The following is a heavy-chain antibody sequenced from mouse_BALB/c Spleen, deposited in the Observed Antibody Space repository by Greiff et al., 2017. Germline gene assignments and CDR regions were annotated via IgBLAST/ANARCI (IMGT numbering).Heavy chain of an antibody. V-gene: IGHV5-17*02. CDR3: ARSYYYGSSYAYAMDY. J-gene: IGHJ4*01. Sequence: EVKLVESGGGLVQPGGSRKLSCAASGFTFSSFGMHWVRQAPEKGLEWVAYISSGSSTIYYADTVKGRFTISRDNPKNTLFLQMTSLRSEDTAMYYCARSYYYGSSYAYAMDYWGQGTSVTVSS. D-gene: IGHD1-1*01. CDR1: GFTFSSFG. CDR2: ISSGSSTI.